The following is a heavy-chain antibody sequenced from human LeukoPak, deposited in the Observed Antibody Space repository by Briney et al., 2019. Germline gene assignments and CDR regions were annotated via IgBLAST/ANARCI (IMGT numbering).Heavy chain of an antibody. CDR2: INTNTGNP. D-gene: IGHD6-13*01. CDR3: ARMKGSSPWKATLADY. Sequence: ASVKVSCKASGYTFTSYAMNWAQQAPGQGLEWMGWINTNTGNPTYAQGFTGRFVFSLDTSVSTAYLQISSLKAEDTAVYYCARMKGSSPWKATLADYWGQGTLVTVSS. J-gene: IGHJ4*02. CDR1: GYTFTSYA. V-gene: IGHV7-4-1*02.